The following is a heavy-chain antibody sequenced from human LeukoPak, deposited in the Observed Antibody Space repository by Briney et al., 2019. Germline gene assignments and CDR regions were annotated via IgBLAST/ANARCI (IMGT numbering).Heavy chain of an antibody. D-gene: IGHD6-6*01. CDR2: IIPILGIA. Sequence: ASVKVSCKASGGTSSSYAISWVRQAPGQGLEWMGRIIPILGIANYAQKFQGRVTITADKSTSTAYMELSSLRSEDTAVYYCARDQEDSSLRGWDYYYYYGMDVWGQGTTVTVSS. CDR3: ARDQEDSSLRGWDYYYYYGMDV. V-gene: IGHV1-69*04. CDR1: GGTSSSYA. J-gene: IGHJ6*02.